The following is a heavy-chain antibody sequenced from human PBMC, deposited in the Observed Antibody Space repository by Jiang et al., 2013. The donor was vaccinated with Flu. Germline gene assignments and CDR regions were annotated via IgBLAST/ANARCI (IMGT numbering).Heavy chain of an antibody. CDR2: IDPSDSYT. CDR1: GYSFTSYW. Sequence: GAEVKKPGESLRISCKGSGYSFTSYWISWVRQMPGKGLEWMGRIDPSDSYTNYSPSFQGHVTISADKSISTAYLQWSSLKASDTAMYYRARSDYGDTFFDYWGQGTLVTVSS. D-gene: IGHD4-17*01. CDR3: ARSDYGDTFFDY. V-gene: IGHV5-10-1*01. J-gene: IGHJ4*02.